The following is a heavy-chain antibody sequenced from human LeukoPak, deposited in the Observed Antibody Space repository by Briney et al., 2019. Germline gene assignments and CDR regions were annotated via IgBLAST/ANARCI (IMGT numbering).Heavy chain of an antibody. CDR3: AKEGGLLGAFDI. D-gene: IGHD3-16*01. J-gene: IGHJ3*02. V-gene: IGHV3-30*02. Sequence: GALRLSCAASGFTFSSYGMHWVRQAPGRGLEWVAFIRYDGSNKYYADSVKGRFTISRDNSKNTLYLQMNSLRAEDTAVYYCAKEGGLLGAFDIWGQGTMVTVSS. CDR2: IRYDGSNK. CDR1: GFTFSSYG.